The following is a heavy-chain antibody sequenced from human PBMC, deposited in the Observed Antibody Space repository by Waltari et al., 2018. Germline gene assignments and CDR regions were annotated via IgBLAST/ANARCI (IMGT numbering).Heavy chain of an antibody. J-gene: IGHJ6*02. Sequence: QVQLVQSGAEVKKPGSSVKVSCKASGGTFSSYAISWVRQAPGQGLEWMGGISPIFVTANYAQKVQGRVTITADESTSTAYMELSSLRSEDTAVYYCASYYSNYRWNYYYGMDVWGQGTTVTVSS. V-gene: IGHV1-69*13. D-gene: IGHD4-4*01. CDR1: GGTFSSYA. CDR3: ASYYSNYRWNYYYGMDV. CDR2: ISPIFVTA.